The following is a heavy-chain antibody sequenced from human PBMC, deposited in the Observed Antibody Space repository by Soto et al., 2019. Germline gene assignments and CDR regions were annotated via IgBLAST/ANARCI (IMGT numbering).Heavy chain of an antibody. V-gene: IGHV3-7*01. Sequence: EVQLVESGGGLVQPGGSLRLSCAASGFAFSNYLMSWVRQAPGKGLEWVANIKKDGSEKYSVDSVKGRFTISRDNAKNSLYLQMSSLRAEDTAVYYCGRWNYAFDIWGQGTMVTVSS. CDR2: IKKDGSEK. CDR1: GFAFSNYL. J-gene: IGHJ3*02. CDR3: GRWNYAFDI. D-gene: IGHD1-7*01.